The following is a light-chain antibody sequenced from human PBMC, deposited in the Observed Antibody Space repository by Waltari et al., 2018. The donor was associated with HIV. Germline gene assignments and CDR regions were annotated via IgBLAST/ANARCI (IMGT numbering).Light chain of an antibody. J-gene: IGLJ3*02. V-gene: IGLV4-69*01. CDR3: QTWGTGIRV. Sequence: QLVLTQSPSASASLGASVKLTCTLSSAHSSYAIAWHQQQPEKGPRYLMKLNSDGSHSKGDGIPDRFSGSSSGAERYLTISSLQSEDEADYYCQTWGTGIRVFSGGTKLTVL. CDR1: SAHSSYA. CDR2: LNSDGSH.